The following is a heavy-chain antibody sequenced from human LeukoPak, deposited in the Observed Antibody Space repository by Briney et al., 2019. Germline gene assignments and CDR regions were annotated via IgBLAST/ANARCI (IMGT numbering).Heavy chain of an antibody. CDR1: GDSISSDY. CDR3: ARLDGISDTCYNY. V-gene: IGHV4-59*08. D-gene: IGHD3-16*02. CDR2: INYSGSP. Sequence: SETLSLTCIVSGDSISSDYWSWLRQSPGKGLEWIGYINYSGSPEYKNSLKSRVTISVDRHKNQASLGMMTVTAADTAVYYCARLDGISDTCYNYGALGALVTVSS. J-gene: IGHJ4*02.